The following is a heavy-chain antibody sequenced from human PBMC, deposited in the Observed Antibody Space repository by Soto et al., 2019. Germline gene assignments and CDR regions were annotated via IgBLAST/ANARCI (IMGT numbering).Heavy chain of an antibody. Sequence: PSETLSLTCTVSGGSISSYYWSWIRQPPGKGLEWIGYIYYSGSTNYTPSLKSRVTISVDTSKNQFSLKLSSVTAADTAVYYCARTINGDYAYWGQGTLVTVSS. CDR3: ARTINGDYAY. CDR1: GGSISSYY. J-gene: IGHJ4*02. V-gene: IGHV4-59*08. CDR2: IYYSGST. D-gene: IGHD4-17*01.